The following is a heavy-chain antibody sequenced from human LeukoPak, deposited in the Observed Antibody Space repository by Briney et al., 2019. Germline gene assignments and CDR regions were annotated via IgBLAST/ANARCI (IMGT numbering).Heavy chain of an antibody. Sequence: PGGSLRLSCAASGFPFNSFWMHWVRQAPGEGLVWVSDMNEYSTTIRYADSVKGRFTTSRDNAKSILYLQMNNLRAEDTAMYFCARGGVNPVDHWGQGTLVTVSS. CDR3: ARGGVNPVDH. D-gene: IGHD1-14*01. J-gene: IGHJ4*02. CDR2: MNEYSTTI. CDR1: GFPFNSFW. V-gene: IGHV3-74*01.